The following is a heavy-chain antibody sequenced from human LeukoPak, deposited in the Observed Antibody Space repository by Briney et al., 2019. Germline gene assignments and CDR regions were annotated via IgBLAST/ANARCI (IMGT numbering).Heavy chain of an antibody. CDR3: ASIRSGGGYGMDV. D-gene: IGHD2-15*01. CDR1: GGSISSYY. Sequence: SETLSLTCTVSGGSISSYYWSWIRQPPGKGLEWIGYIYYSGSTNYNPSLKSRVTISVDTSKNQFSLKLSSVTAADTAVYYCASIRSGGGYGMDVWGQGTTVTVSS. J-gene: IGHJ6*02. V-gene: IGHV4-59*08. CDR2: IYYSGST.